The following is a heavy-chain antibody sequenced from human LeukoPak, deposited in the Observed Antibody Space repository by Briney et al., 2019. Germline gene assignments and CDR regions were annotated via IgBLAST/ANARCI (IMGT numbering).Heavy chain of an antibody. V-gene: IGHV3-30*02. Sequence: GGSLRLSCAASGFTFSNYGMHWVRQAPGKGLEWVAFIRYDGTNKYYADSVKGRFTVSRDNSKNTLYLQMNSLRAEDTAVFYCATFPYYFDSSGSYYFDFWGQGTLVTVSS. D-gene: IGHD3-22*01. CDR1: GFTFSNYG. J-gene: IGHJ4*02. CDR3: ATFPYYFDSSGSYYFDF. CDR2: IRYDGTNK.